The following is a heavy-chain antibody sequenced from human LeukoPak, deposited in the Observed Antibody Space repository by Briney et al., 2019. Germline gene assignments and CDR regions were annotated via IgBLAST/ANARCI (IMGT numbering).Heavy chain of an antibody. CDR3: ARVPPPLAGDSQH. V-gene: IGHV4-39*07. CDR2: IYYSGST. Sequence: SETLSLTCTVSGGSISSSSYYWGWIRQPPGKGLEWIGSIYYSGSTYYNPSLKSRVTISVDTSKNQFSLKLSSVTAADTAVYYCARVPPPLAGDSQHWGQGTLVTVSS. CDR1: GGSISSSSYY. D-gene: IGHD1-26*01. J-gene: IGHJ1*01.